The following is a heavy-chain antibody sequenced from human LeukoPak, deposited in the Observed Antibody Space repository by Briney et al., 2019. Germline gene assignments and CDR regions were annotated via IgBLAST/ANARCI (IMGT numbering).Heavy chain of an antibody. CDR1: GYTFTSYY. V-gene: IGHV1-69*13. CDR3: ARARNPARPDAFDI. D-gene: IGHD1-14*01. J-gene: IGHJ3*02. Sequence: SVKVSCKASGYTFTSYYMHWVRQAPGQGLEWMGGIIPIFGTANYAQKFQGRVTITADESMSTAYMELSSLRSEDTAVYYCARARNPARPDAFDIWGQGTMVTVSS. CDR2: IIPIFGTA.